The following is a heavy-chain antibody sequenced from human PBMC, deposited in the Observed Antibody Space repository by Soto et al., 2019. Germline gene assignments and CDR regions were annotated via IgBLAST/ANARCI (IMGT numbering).Heavy chain of an antibody. CDR1: VFTFSSYA. J-gene: IGHJ3*02. V-gene: IGHV3-30-3*01. Sequence: GSLRRACAASVFTFSSYAMHWVRQAPGKGLERVAVISYVGSNKYYADSVKGRFTISRGNSKNTLYLQMNSLRAEDTAVYYCARVEHRWYYYDSSGYSKKKFDAFDIWGQGTMVTVSS. CDR2: ISYVGSNK. D-gene: IGHD3-22*01. CDR3: ARVEHRWYYYDSSGYSKKKFDAFDI.